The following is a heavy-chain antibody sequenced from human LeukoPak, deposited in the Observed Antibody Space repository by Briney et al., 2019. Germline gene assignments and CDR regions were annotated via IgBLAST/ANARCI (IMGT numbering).Heavy chain of an antibody. CDR3: AREVPSGGGIDY. V-gene: IGHV3-64*01. CDR2: ISINGSAT. J-gene: IGHJ4*02. Sequence: SGGSLRLSCATSGFIFNTHTMHWVRQAPGKGLEYVSTISINGSATYYAISLKGRFTISRDNSKNTLFLQMGSLRVEDMAVYYCAREVPSGGGIDYWGQGTLVTVSS. D-gene: IGHD2-15*01. CDR1: GFIFNTHT.